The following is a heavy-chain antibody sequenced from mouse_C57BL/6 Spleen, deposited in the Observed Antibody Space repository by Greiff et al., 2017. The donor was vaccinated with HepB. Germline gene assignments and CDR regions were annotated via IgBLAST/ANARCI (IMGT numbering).Heavy chain of an antibody. CDR1: GYAFSSSW. Sequence: QVQLKESGPELVKPGASVKISCKASGYAFSSSWMNWVKQRPGKGLEWIGRIYPGDGDTNYNGKFKGKATLTADKSSSTAYMQLSSLTSEDSAVYFCARTGAAQAWFAYWGQGTLVTVSA. CDR3: ARTGAAQAWFAY. V-gene: IGHV1-82*01. D-gene: IGHD3-2*02. CDR2: IYPGDGDT. J-gene: IGHJ3*01.